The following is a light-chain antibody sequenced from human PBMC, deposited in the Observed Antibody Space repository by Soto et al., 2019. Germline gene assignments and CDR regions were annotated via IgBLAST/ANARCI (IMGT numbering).Light chain of an antibody. Sequence: DIQMTQSPSSLSASEGDREPLSSGGVKDIGNFFAWYQQKPGKVPKLLIYGPSTLQSGGPSGFSASRSGTDFTLTISSLQPEDVATDYCQKYNSAPRTFGPGTKVDI. CDR3: QKYNSAPRT. CDR1: KDIGNF. V-gene: IGKV1-27*01. CDR2: GPS. J-gene: IGKJ3*01.